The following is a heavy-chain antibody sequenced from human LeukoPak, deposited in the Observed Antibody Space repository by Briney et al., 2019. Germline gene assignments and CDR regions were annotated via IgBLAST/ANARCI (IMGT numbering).Heavy chain of an antibody. D-gene: IGHD2-15*01. CDR1: GGSISSYY. CDR3: VRSSTYHLFDD. J-gene: IGHJ4*02. CDR2: MYYSGST. V-gene: IGHV4-59*08. Sequence: SETLSLTCTVSGGSISSYYCSWIRQPPGKGLEWIGYMYYSGSTNYNPSLKSRVTISVDMSKNQFSLKLSSVTAADAAVYYCVRSSTYHLFDDWGQGTLVTVSS.